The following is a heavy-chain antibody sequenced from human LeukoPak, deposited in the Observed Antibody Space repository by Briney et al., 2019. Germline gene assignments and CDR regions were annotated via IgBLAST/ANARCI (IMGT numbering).Heavy chain of an antibody. CDR2: INPNSGGT. J-gene: IGHJ4*02. CDR1: GYTFTGYY. Sequence: ASVKVCCKASGYTFTGYYTHWVRQAPGQGLEWMGWINPNSGGTNYAQKFQGRVTMTRDTSISTAYMELSRLRSDDTAVYYCASPPFLWFGELFLPLDYWGQGTLVTVSS. D-gene: IGHD3-10*01. V-gene: IGHV1-2*02. CDR3: ASPPFLWFGELFLPLDY.